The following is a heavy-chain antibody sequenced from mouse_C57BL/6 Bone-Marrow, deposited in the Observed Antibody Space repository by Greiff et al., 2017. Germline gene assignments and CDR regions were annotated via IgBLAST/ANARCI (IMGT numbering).Heavy chain of an antibody. Sequence: VQLQQPGAELVMPGASVKLSCKASGYTFTSYWMHWVKQRPGQGLEWIGEIDPSDSYTNSNQKFKGKSTLTVDKSSSTAYMQLSSLTSEDSAVSYCARERITTVVATPFDYWGQGTTLTVSS. J-gene: IGHJ2*01. CDR2: IDPSDSYT. CDR3: ARERITTVVATPFDY. V-gene: IGHV1-69*01. CDR1: GYTFTSYW. D-gene: IGHD1-1*01.